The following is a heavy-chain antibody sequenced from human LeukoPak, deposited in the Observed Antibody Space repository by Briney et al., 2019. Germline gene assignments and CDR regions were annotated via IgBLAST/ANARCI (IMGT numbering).Heavy chain of an antibody. J-gene: IGHJ6*03. D-gene: IGHD1-14*01. CDR2: IYHSGST. CDR3: ARLYINYYMDV. Sequence: SETLSLTCAVSGYSISSGYYWGWIRQPPGKGLEWIGSIYHSGSTYYNPSLKSRVTISVDTSKNQFSLKLSSVTAADTAVYYCARLYINYYMDVWDKGTTVTVSS. CDR1: GYSISSGYY. V-gene: IGHV4-38-2*01.